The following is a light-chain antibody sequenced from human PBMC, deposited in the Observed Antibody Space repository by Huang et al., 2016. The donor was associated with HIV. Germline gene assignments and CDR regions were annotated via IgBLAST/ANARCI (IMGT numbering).Light chain of an antibody. J-gene: IGKJ2*03. CDR2: HAS. CDR1: QDIRNY. V-gene: IGKV1-33*01. CDR3: QQYDDLYS. Sequence: DIAMTQSPSSLSASVGDRVTITCQASQDIRNYLNWYQQKPGKAPEVLIYHASNLQTGVPSRFSGNGSGTDFTFTISSLQPEDIATYYCQQYDDLYSFGEGTKLEIK.